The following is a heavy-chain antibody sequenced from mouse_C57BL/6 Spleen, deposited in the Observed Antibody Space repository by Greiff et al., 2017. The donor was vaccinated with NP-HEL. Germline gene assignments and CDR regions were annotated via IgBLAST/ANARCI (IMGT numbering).Heavy chain of an antibody. J-gene: IGHJ4*01. CDR3: AILITTVVANYAMDY. Sequence: QVQLKESGAELAKPGASVKLSCKASGYTFTSYWMHWVKQRPGQGLEWIGYINPSSGYTKYNQKFKDKATLTADKSSSTAYMQLSSLTYEDSAVYYCAILITTVVANYAMDYWGQGTSVTVSS. V-gene: IGHV1-7*01. CDR1: GYTFTSYW. CDR2: INPSSGYT. D-gene: IGHD1-1*01.